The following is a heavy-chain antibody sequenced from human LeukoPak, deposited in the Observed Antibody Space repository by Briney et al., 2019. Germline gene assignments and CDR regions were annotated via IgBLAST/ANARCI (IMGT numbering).Heavy chain of an antibody. V-gene: IGHV3-33*06. D-gene: IGHD1-26*01. CDR1: GFTFSSYG. CDR3: AKGGTSMSFHAFGY. CDR2: IWYDGSNK. J-gene: IGHJ4*02. Sequence: PGGSLRLSCAASGFTFSSYGMHWVRQAPGKGLEWVAVIWYDGSNKYYADSVKGRFTISRDNSKNTLYLQMNSLRAEDTAVYYCAKGGTSMSFHAFGYWGQGTLVTVSS.